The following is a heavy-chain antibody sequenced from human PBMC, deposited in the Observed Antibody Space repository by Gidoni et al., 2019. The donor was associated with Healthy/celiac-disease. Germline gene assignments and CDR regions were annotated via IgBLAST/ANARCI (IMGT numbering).Heavy chain of an antibody. D-gene: IGHD6-19*01. V-gene: IGHV1-8*01. CDR1: GYTFTSYD. Sequence: QVQLVQSGAAVKKPGASVKVSCKASGYTFTSYDINWVRQATGQGLEWMGWMNPNSGNTGDAQKFQGRFTMTRNTSISTAYMELSSLRSEDTAVYYCARGSAVAGRRYLKYWGQGTLVTVSS. CDR3: ARGSAVAGRRYLKY. CDR2: MNPNSGNT. J-gene: IGHJ4*02.